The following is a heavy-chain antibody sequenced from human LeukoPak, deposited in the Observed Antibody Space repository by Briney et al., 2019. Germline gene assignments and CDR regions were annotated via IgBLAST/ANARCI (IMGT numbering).Heavy chain of an antibody. CDR1: GGSFSGYY. J-gene: IGHJ4*02. CDR3: ARVWIVATSMGLPKISYYFDY. V-gene: IGHV4-34*01. CDR2: INHRGST. D-gene: IGHD5-12*01. Sequence: PSETLSLTCAVYGGSFSGYYWSWIRQPPGKGLEWIGEINHRGSTNYNPSLKSRVTISVDTSKNQFSLKLSSVTAADTAVYYCARVWIVATSMGLPKISYYFDYWGQGTLVTVSS.